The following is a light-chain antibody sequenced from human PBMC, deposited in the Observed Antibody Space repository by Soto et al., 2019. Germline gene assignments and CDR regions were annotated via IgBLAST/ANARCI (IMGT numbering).Light chain of an antibody. Sequence: DIQMTQSPSSLSASVGDRVTITCRASQSISSYLNWYQQKPGKAPKLLIYAASSLQSGVPSRFSGSGSGKDFTLTIRSLQPEDFATYYCQQSYSTLTWTLGQGTKVDIK. CDR1: QSISSY. V-gene: IGKV1-39*01. CDR3: QQSYSTLTWT. CDR2: AAS. J-gene: IGKJ1*01.